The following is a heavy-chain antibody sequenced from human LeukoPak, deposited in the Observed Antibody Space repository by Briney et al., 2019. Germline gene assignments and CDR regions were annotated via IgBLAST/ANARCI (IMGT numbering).Heavy chain of an antibody. CDR2: ITSSSSYI. D-gene: IGHD2-2*01. V-gene: IGHV3-21*01. CDR1: GFTFSSYS. CDR3: VRGDNRDQ. Sequence: PGGSLRLSCAASGFTFSSYSMSWVRQAPGKGLEWVSSITSSSSYIYYAESVRGRFTISRDNAENSLYLDMNNLGAEDTAVYFGVRGDNRDQWGQGTLVTVSS. J-gene: IGHJ4*02.